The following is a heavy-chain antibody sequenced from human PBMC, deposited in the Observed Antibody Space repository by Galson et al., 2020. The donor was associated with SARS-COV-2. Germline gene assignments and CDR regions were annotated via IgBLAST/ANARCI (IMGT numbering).Heavy chain of an antibody. D-gene: IGHD6-13*01. J-gene: IGHJ5*02. CDR3: ARYTSSPNWFDP. Sequence: SETLSLTCAVSGDSISSYYWTWIRQPPGKGLEWIGYIYNSGSTSYNPSLNSRVTISVDTSKSQFSLKLTSVTAADTAVYFCARYTSSPNWFDPWGQGILVTVPS. CDR2: IYNSGST. CDR1: GDSISSYY. V-gene: IGHV4-59*08.